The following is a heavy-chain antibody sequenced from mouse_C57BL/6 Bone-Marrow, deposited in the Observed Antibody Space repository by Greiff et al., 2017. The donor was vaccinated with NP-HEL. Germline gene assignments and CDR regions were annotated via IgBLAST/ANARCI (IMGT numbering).Heavy chain of an antibody. CDR2: ISSKSSNYAT. Sequence: DVMLVESVRRLVQPKGSLKLSCAASGFTFNTYAMHWVRQAPGKGLEWVARISSKSSNYATYYADSVKDRFTISRDDSQSMLYLQMNNLKTEDTAMYYCVSMDYWGQGTSVTVSS. J-gene: IGHJ4*01. V-gene: IGHV10-3*01. CDR1: GFTFNTYA. CDR3: VSMDY.